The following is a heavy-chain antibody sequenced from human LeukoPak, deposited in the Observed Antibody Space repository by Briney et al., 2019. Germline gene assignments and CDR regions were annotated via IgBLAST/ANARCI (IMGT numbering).Heavy chain of an antibody. V-gene: IGHV3-74*03. Sequence: GGSLRLSCAASGFIFTDYWMHWVRQAPGKELVWVARIRGDGRATTYADSVKGRFTISRDNSKNTLYLQMNSLRAEDTAVYYCAREKVVVAAMGGYYYYGMDVWGQGTTVTVSS. CDR1: GFIFTDYW. J-gene: IGHJ6*02. CDR2: IRGDGRAT. D-gene: IGHD2-15*01. CDR3: AREKVVVAAMGGYYYYGMDV.